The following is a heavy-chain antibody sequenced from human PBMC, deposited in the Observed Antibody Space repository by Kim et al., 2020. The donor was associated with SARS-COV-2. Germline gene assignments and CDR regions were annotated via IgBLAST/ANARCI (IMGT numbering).Heavy chain of an antibody. CDR2: T. J-gene: IGHJ4*02. V-gene: IGHV4-59*01. Sequence: TNYTPSLKSRVTISVDTSKNQFSLKLSAVTAADTAVYDCARFGDYGDFDYWGQGTLVTVSS. CDR3: ARFGDYGDFDY. D-gene: IGHD4-17*01.